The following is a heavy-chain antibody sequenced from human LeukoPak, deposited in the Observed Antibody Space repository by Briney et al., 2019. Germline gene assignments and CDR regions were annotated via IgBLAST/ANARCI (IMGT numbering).Heavy chain of an antibody. J-gene: IGHJ4*02. D-gene: IGHD1-26*01. CDR1: GFTVSSNY. CDR2: IYSGGST. Sequence: PGGSLRLSCAPSGFTVSSNYVSWVRQAPGKGLEWVSVIYSGGSTYYADSVKGRFTISRDNSKNTLYLQMNSLRAEDTAVYYCAESGGSYYKDDEGYWGQGTLVTVSS. V-gene: IGHV3-53*01. CDR3: AESGGSYYKDDEGY.